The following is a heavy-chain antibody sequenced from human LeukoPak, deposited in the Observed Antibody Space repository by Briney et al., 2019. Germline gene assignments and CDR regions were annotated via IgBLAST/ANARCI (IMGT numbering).Heavy chain of an antibody. CDR1: GGTFSSYA. D-gene: IGHD3-10*01. CDR2: IIPIFGTA. Sequence: ASVKVSCNASGGTFSSYAISWVRQAPGQGLEWMGGIIPIFGTANYAQKFQGRVTITADKSTSTAYMELSSLRSEDTAVYYCAKAPRIPKNYYGSGIHEALLDYWGQGTLVTVSS. CDR3: AKAPRIPKNYYGSGIHEALLDY. V-gene: IGHV1-69*06. J-gene: IGHJ4*02.